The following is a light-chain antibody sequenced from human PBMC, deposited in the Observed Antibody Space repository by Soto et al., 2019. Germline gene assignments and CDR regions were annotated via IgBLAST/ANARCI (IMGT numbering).Light chain of an antibody. CDR3: QNYDGEPIT. CDR2: AAS. J-gene: IGKJ5*01. V-gene: IGKV1-27*01. Sequence: IQITQSPSSLSASVGNRVSIACRASQDISISLAWYQQKPGKVPKVLIYAASTLQPGVPSRFSGSGSGTDFTLTINSMQPDDIANYFCQNYDGEPITFGQGTRMEIK. CDR1: QDISIS.